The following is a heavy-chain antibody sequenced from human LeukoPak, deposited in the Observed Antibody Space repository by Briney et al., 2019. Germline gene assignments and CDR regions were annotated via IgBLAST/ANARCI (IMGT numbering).Heavy chain of an antibody. D-gene: IGHD3-16*01. V-gene: IGHV3-74*01. CDR3: ARDMNPTVFDF. CDR2: IKNDGNDT. CDR1: GFTFASHW. Sequence: GGSLRLSCAASGFTFASHWMHWVRQTPGKGMVWVSGIKNDGNDTAYADSVKGRFTISRDNAKNTLYLQMDSLRAEDTAVYYCARDMNPTVFDFWGQGTLVTVSS. J-gene: IGHJ4*02.